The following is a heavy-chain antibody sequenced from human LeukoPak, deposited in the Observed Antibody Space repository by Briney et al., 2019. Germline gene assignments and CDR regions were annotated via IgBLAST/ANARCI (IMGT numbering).Heavy chain of an antibody. D-gene: IGHD2-15*01. CDR2: ISGSGGST. CDR3: AKDCDGGGSCYFDV. CDR1: GFTFSSYA. V-gene: IGHV3-23*01. J-gene: IGHJ6*03. Sequence: NPGGSLRLPCAASGFTFSSYAMSWVRQAPGKGLEWVSAISGSGGSTYYADSVKGRFTISRDNSKNTLYLQMNSLRAEDTAVYYCAKDCDGGGSCYFDVWGKGTTVTVSS.